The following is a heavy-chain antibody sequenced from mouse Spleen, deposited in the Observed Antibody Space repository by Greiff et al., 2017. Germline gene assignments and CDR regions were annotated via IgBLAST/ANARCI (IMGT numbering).Heavy chain of an antibody. CDR1: GFTFSDFY. D-gene: IGHD2-4*01. J-gene: IGHJ1*03. CDR2: SRNKANDYTT. V-gene: IGHV7-1*01. Sequence: DVMLVESGGGLVQSGRSLRLSCATSGFTFSDFYMEWVRQAPGKGLEWIAASRNKANDYTTEYSASVKGRFIVSRDTSQSILYLQMNALRAEDTAIYYCARVAYDSWYFDVWGTGTTVTVSS. CDR3: ARVAYDSWYFDV.